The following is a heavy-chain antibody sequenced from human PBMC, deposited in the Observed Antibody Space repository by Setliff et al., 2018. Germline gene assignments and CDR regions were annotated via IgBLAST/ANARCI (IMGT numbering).Heavy chain of an antibody. V-gene: IGHV3-23*01. J-gene: IGHJ3*02. CDR3: AKDWNYYGSGALDAFDI. CDR1: GFTFGDFA. CDR2: IGGRGIST. D-gene: IGHD3-10*01. Sequence: GGSLRLSCAASGFTFGDFAMTWVRQAPGKGLEWVSGIGGRGISTYYADSVKGRFIISRDNSKNTLYLQMNSLRAEDTAVYYCAKDWNYYGSGALDAFDIWGQGTMVTVSS.